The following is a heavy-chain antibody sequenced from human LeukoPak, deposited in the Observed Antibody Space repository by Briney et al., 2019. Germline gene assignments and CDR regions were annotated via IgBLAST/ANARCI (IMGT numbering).Heavy chain of an antibody. CDR2: RRYDGSNN. D-gene: IGHD3-3*01. J-gene: IGHJ4*02. CDR3: AKDYDFWSGYCLDY. CDR1: GFTFSNHG. Sequence: GGTLRLSCAASGFTFSNHGMHWVRHAPGKGLERVAFRRYDGSNNYYADSVKGRFTISRDDSKPTLYLQMNSLRAEDTAVYYCAKDYDFWSGYCLDYWGQGTLVSVSS. V-gene: IGHV3-30*02.